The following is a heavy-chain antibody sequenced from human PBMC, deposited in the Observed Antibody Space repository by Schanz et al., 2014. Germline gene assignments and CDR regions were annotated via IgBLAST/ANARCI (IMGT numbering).Heavy chain of an antibody. Sequence: QVQLVQSGDEVKKPGASVKVSCKASGYTFTSHGISWVRQAPGQGLEWMGWISPYNGNTNYAPKVQGRVTVTTDTSTSTVYMELRSLRSDDTAVYYCARDRDQWDGNFCDFWGQGTLVTVSS. CDR2: ISPYNGNT. CDR1: GYTFTSHG. J-gene: IGHJ4*02. CDR3: ARDRDQWDGNFCDF. V-gene: IGHV1-18*01. D-gene: IGHD1-26*01.